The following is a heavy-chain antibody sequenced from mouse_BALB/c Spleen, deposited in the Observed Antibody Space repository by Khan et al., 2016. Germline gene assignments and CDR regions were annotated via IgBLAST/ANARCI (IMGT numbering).Heavy chain of an antibody. J-gene: IGHJ2*01. CDR1: GYSITSGYY. CDR2: ISYDGSN. CDR3: ASSRIYYYGSNNYFDY. D-gene: IGHD1-1*01. Sequence: EVQLQESGPGLVKPSQSLSLTCSVTGYSITSGYYWNWIRQFPGNKLEWMGYISYDGSNNYNPSLKNRISITRDTSKNQFFLKLNSVTTEDTATYYCASSRIYYYGSNNYFDYWGQGTTLTVSS. V-gene: IGHV3-6*02.